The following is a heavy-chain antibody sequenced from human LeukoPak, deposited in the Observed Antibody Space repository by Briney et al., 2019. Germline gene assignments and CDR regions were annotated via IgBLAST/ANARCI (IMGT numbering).Heavy chain of an antibody. J-gene: IGHJ6*03. CDR3: ARSLQRDYYYYYMDV. CDR1: GYTFTGYY. CDR2: INPNSAGT. V-gene: IGHV1-2*02. Sequence: ASVKVSCKASGYTFTGYYIHWVRQAHGQGLEWMGWINPNSAGTNYAQKFQGRVTMTRDTSISTAYMELSRLRSDDTAVYYCARSLQRDYYYYYMDVWGKGTTVTVSS.